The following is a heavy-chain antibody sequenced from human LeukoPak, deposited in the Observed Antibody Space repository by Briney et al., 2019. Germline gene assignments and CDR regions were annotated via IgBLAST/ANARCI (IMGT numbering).Heavy chain of an antibody. CDR3: ARVDSSGWYFDY. J-gene: IGHJ4*02. CDR2: MYYIGST. V-gene: IGHV4-59*01. CDR1: GGSIRRYY. Sequence: SEALSLNRAVSGGSIRRYYWSWTRQPPGKGRVWMGDMYYIGSTNYNPSLRSRVTISVVTTKNQFSLKLSSVTAADTALYYCARVDSSGWYFDYWGQGNLVTVSS. D-gene: IGHD6-19*01.